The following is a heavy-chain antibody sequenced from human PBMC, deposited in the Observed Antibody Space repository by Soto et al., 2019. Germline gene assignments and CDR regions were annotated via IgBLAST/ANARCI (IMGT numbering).Heavy chain of an antibody. CDR3: AKGRGGSGSLTPRVDF. D-gene: IGHD3-10*01. Sequence: EVQLLESGGGLVQPGGSLRLSCAASGFTFNNYAMTWVRQAPGKGLERVSAISGGGDTTSYADSVKGRFTVSRDGYKYTLYLQRSSLRAEDTALYSCAKGRGGSGSLTPRVDFWGQGTLVTVSS. CDR2: ISGGGDTT. V-gene: IGHV3-23*01. CDR1: GFTFNNYA. J-gene: IGHJ4*02.